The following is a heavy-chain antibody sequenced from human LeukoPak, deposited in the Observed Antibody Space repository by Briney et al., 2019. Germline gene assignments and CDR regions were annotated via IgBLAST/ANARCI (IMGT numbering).Heavy chain of an antibody. V-gene: IGHV4-59*08. J-gene: IGHJ4*02. Sequence: PSETLSLTCTVSGGSISSYYWGWIRQPPGKGLEWIGYIYYSGSTNYNPSLKSRVTISVDTSKNQFSLKLSSVTAADTAVYYCAISIRGNTAPDYWGQGTLVTVSS. D-gene: IGHD5-18*01. CDR2: IYYSGST. CDR1: GGSISSYY. CDR3: AISIRGNTAPDY.